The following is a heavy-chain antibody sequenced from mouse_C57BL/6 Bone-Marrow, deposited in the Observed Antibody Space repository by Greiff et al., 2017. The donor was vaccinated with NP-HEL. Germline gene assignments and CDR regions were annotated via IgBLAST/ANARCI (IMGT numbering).Heavy chain of an antibody. CDR1: GYTFTSCT. J-gene: IGHJ2*01. Sequence: VQLQQSGAELARPGASVKMSCKASGYTFTSCTMHWVKQRPGQGLEWIGYINPSSGYTKYNQKFKDKATLTADKSSSTAYMQLSSLTSEDSAVYYCARSEGGDYWGQGTTLTVSS. CDR3: ARSEGGDY. V-gene: IGHV1-4*01. CDR2: INPSSGYT.